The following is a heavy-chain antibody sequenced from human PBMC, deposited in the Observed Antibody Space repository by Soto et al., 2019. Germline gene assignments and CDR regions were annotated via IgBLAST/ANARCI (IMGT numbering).Heavy chain of an antibody. V-gene: IGHV3-23*01. CDR1: GFTFSSYA. CDR3: AKVATNIAIEAARGGFDP. J-gene: IGHJ5*02. CDR2: ISGSGGST. Sequence: PGGSLRLSCAASGFTFSSYAMSWVRQAPGKGLEWVSAISGSGGSTYYADSVKGRFTISRDNSKNTLYLQMNSLRAEDTAVYYCAKVATNIAIEAARGGFDPWGQGTLVTVSS. D-gene: IGHD6-6*01.